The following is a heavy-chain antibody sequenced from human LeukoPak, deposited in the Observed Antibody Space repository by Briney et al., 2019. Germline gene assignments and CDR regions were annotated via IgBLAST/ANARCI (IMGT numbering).Heavy chain of an antibody. CDR1: GYTFTSYY. D-gene: IGHD5-12*01. J-gene: IGHJ4*02. CDR2: INPSGGST. V-gene: IGHV1-46*01. Sequence: ASVKVSCKASGYTFTSYYMHWVRQAPGQGLEWMGIINPSGGSTSYAQKFQGRVTMTRDMSTSTVYMELSSLRSEDTAVYYCAREKRRGYSGYDFPGFWGQGTLDTVSS. CDR3: AREKRRGYSGYDFPGF.